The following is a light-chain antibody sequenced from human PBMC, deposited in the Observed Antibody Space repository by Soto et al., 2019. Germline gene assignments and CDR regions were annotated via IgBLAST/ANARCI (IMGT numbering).Light chain of an antibody. CDR1: SRDVGSYDY. CDR2: GVS. CDR3: STYTSSTSSYV. J-gene: IGLJ1*01. V-gene: IGLV2-14*01. Sequence: QSALTQPASVSGSPGQSITISCTGTSRDVGSYDYVSWYQEHPGKAPKLIIYGVSNLPSGVSNRFYGSRSGNTASLTISGLQAEDEAEYYCSTYTSSTSSYVFGGGTKLTVL.